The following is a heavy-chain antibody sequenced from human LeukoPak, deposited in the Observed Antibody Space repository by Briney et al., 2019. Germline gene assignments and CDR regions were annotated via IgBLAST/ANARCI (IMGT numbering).Heavy chain of an antibody. CDR2: INSDGSST. J-gene: IGHJ2*01. V-gene: IGHV3-74*01. CDR3: ARSMTAVTTRFFDL. CDR1: GFTFSSYW. D-gene: IGHD4-17*01. Sequence: PGGPLRLSCAASGFTFSSYWMHWVRQAPGKGLVWVSRINSDGSSTSYADSVKGRFTVSRDNVKNSLFLQMDSLRAEDTALYYCARSMTAVTTRFFDLWGRGTLVTVSS.